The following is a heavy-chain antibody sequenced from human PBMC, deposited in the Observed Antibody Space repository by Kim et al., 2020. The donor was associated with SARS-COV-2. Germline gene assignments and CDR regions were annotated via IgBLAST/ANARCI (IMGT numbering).Heavy chain of an antibody. Sequence: GGSLRLSCAASGFTFSSYGMHWVRQAPGKGLEWVAVISYDGSNKYYADSVKGRFTISRDNSKNTLYLQMNSLRAEDTAVYYCAKVWSLAYCGGDCPHDAFDIWGQGTMVTVSS. D-gene: IGHD2-21*01. J-gene: IGHJ3*02. V-gene: IGHV3-30*18. CDR3: AKVWSLAYCGGDCPHDAFDI. CDR1: GFTFSSYG. CDR2: ISYDGSNK.